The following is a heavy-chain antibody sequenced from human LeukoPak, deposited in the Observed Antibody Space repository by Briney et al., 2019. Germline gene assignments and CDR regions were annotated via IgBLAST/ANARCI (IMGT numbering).Heavy chain of an antibody. CDR1: GGSFSGYY. CDR3: ARGYGVGDY. V-gene: IGHV4-34*01. J-gene: IGHJ4*02. CDR2: INHSGST. Sequence: SETLSLTCAVYGGSFSGYYWSWIRQPPGKGLEWIGEINHSGSTNYNPSRKSRVTISVDTSKNQFSLKLSSVTAADTAVYYCARGYGVGDYWGQGTLVTVSS. D-gene: IGHD4-17*01.